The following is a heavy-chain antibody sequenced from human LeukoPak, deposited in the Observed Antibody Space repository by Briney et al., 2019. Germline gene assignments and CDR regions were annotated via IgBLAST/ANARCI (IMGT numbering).Heavy chain of an antibody. CDR3: ARGGSSSMYNWFGP. Sequence: GGSLRLSCAASGFTFSSYWMSWVRQAPGKGLEWVANIRQDGSEKYYVDSVKGRFTISRDNAKNSLYLQMNSLRAEDTAVYYCARGGSSSMYNWFGPWGQGTLVTVSS. CDR2: IRQDGSEK. D-gene: IGHD6-13*01. CDR1: GFTFSSYW. V-gene: IGHV3-7*03. J-gene: IGHJ5*02.